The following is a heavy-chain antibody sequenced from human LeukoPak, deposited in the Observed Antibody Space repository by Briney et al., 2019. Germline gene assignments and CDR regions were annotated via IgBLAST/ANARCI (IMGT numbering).Heavy chain of an antibody. D-gene: IGHD3-16*02. CDR2: IIPIFGTA. CDR1: GGTFSSYA. V-gene: IGHV1-69*13. CDR3: AREYDYVWGSYRPPHY. Sequence: AASVKVSCKASGGTFSSYAISWVRQAPGQGLEWMGGIIPIFGTANYAQKFQGRVTITADESTSTAYMELSSLRSEDTAVYYCAREYDYVWGSYRPPHYWGQGTLVTVSS. J-gene: IGHJ4*02.